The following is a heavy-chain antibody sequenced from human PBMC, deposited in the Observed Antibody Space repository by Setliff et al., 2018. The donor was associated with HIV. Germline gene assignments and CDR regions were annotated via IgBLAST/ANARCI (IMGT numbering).Heavy chain of an antibody. CDR2: IYHRGKT. CDR3: ARGNYDTSDYYTNFYYYYMDV. Sequence: LSLTCAVYGGSFSDYYWSWIRQPPGKGLEWIGEIYHRGKTNYNPSLKSRVTISVDTSKNQLYLKMTSVTAADTAVYFCARGNYDTSDYYTNFYYYYMDVWGKGTAVTVSS. J-gene: IGHJ6*03. V-gene: IGHV4-34*01. D-gene: IGHD3-22*01. CDR1: GGSFSDYY.